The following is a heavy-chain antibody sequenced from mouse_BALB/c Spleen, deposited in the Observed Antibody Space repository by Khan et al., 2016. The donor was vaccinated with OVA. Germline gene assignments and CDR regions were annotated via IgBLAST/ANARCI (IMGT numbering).Heavy chain of an antibody. CDR3: ARRNYFGYTFAY. CDR2: ISPGSDDT. J-gene: IGHJ3*01. D-gene: IGHD1-2*01. CDR1: GYIFTDY. Sequence: QVQLKQSGAELARPGASVKLSCKASGYIFTDYINWVKQRTGQGLEWIGEISPGSDDTYCNEKFKGKATLTADKSSSTAYMQLSSLTSEDSAVYFCARRNYFGYTFAYWGQGTLVPVSA. V-gene: IGHV1-77*01.